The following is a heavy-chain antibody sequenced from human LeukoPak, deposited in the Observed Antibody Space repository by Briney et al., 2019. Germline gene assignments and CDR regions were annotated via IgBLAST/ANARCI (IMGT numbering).Heavy chain of an antibody. V-gene: IGHV1-2*02. CDR1: GYTFIGYY. CDR2: INPNSGGT. D-gene: IGHD2-8*01. J-gene: IGHJ4*02. Sequence: ASVKVSCKASGYTFIGYYIHWVRQAPGQGLEWMGWINPNSGGTNYAQKFQGRVTMTRDTSISTAYMELSRLRSDDTAVYYCARDVGCTNGVCYGYWGQGTLVTVSS. CDR3: ARDVGCTNGVCYGY.